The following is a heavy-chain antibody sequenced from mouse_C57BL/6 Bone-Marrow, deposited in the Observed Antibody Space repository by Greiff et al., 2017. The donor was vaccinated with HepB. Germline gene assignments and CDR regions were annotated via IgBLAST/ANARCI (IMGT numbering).Heavy chain of an antibody. CDR2: IYPGGGYT. CDR3: AREGLLRGFAY. J-gene: IGHJ3*01. D-gene: IGHD1-1*01. CDR1: GYTFTNYW. Sequence: QVQLQQSGAELVRPGTSVKMSCKASGYTFTNYWIGWAKQRPGHGLEWIGDIYPGGGYTNYNEKFKGKATLTADKSSSTAYMQFSSLTSEDSAIYYCAREGLLRGFAYWSQGTLVTVSA. V-gene: IGHV1-63*01.